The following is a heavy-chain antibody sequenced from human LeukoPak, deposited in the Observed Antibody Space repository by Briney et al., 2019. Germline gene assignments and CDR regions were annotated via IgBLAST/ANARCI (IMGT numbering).Heavy chain of an antibody. CDR2: MYSGGST. J-gene: IGHJ4*02. D-gene: IGHD5-12*01. CDR3: ARHMGNSGYEHFDY. Sequence: PSETLSLTCTVSGGSISSCGYYWGWIRQPPGKGLEWIGSMYSGGSTYYNASLKSRVTFSVDTSKNQFSLKLSSVTAADTAVYYCARHMGNSGYEHFDYWGQGTLVTVSS. CDR1: GGSISSCGYY. V-gene: IGHV4-39*01.